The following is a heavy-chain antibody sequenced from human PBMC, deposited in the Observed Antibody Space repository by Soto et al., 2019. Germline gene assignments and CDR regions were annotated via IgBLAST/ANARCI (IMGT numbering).Heavy chain of an antibody. CDR3: TTEHGDYNFDH. Sequence: QVQLVQSGAEVKKPGASVKVSCKVSGYTLNEVAMHWVRQAPGKGLEWLGGFDPDEAETIYAQHFQGRVTMTEDTTTDTDYKELSSMRSEDTALYFGTTEHGDYNFDHWGQGALVTVSS. J-gene: IGHJ5*02. V-gene: IGHV1-24*01. CDR1: GYTLNEVA. CDR2: FDPDEAET. D-gene: IGHD4-17*01.